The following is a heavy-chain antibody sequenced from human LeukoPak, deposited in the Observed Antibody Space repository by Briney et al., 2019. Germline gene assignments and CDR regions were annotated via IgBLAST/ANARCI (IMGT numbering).Heavy chain of an antibody. CDR2: INPNSGGT. CDR3: ARTGDIVVVPTVYYYYYYGMDV. D-gene: IGHD2-15*01. CDR1: GYTFTGYY. V-gene: IGHV1-2*02. J-gene: IGHJ6*02. Sequence: ASVKVSCKASGYTFTGYYMHWVRQAPGQGLEWMGWINPNSGGTNYAQKFQGRVTMTRDTSISTAYMELSRLRSDDTAAYYCARTGDIVVVPTVYYYYYYGMDVWGQGTTVTVSS.